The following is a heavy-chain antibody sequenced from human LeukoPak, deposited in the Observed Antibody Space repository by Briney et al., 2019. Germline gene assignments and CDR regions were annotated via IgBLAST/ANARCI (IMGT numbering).Heavy chain of an antibody. D-gene: IGHD7-27*01. V-gene: IGHV1-2*02. J-gene: IGHJ5*02. CDR1: GYTFTGYY. CDR3: ARDALRNRHWGAWFDP. Sequence: ASVKVSCKASGYTFTGYYMHWVRQAPGQGLEWMGWINPNSGGTNYAQKFQGRVTMTRDTSISTAYMELSRLRSDGTAVYYCARDALRNRHWGAWFDPWGQGTLVTVSS. CDR2: INPNSGGT.